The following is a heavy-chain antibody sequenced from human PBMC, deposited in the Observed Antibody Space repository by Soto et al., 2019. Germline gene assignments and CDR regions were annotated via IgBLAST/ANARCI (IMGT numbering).Heavy chain of an antibody. CDR3: ARGASLRSSWYWYWFDP. CDR1: GFTVSSNY. J-gene: IGHJ5*02. Sequence: GGSLRLSCAASGFTVSSNYMSWVRQAPGKGLEWVSVIYSGGSTYYADSVKGRFTISRDNSKNTLYLQMNSLRAEDTAVYYCARGASLRSSWYWYWFDPWGQGTLVTVSS. V-gene: IGHV3-66*01. CDR2: IYSGGST. D-gene: IGHD6-13*01.